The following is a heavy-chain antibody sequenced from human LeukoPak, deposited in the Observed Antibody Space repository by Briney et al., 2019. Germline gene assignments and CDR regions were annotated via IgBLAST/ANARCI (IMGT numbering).Heavy chain of an antibody. Sequence: PGGSLRLSCAASGFTFSSYSMNWVRQAPGKGLEWVSSISSSSSYIYYADSVKGRFTISRDNAKNSLYLQMNSLGAEDTAVYYCAREGRSIAARDFDYWGQGTLVTVSS. V-gene: IGHV3-21*01. CDR3: AREGRSIAARDFDY. CDR1: GFTFSSYS. D-gene: IGHD6-6*01. CDR2: ISSSSSYI. J-gene: IGHJ4*02.